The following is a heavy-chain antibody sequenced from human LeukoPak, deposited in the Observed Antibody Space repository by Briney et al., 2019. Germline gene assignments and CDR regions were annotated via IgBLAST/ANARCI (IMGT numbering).Heavy chain of an antibody. D-gene: IGHD5-18*01. CDR1: GFTFSSYG. Sequence: PGGSLRLSCAASGFTFSSYGIHWVRQAPGKGLEWVAFIRYDGSNKYYTDSVKGRFTISRDNSKNTLFLQMNSLRVEDTAVYYCAKEASRGSSFAYTPIEKPYYFDYWGQGTLVTVSS. V-gene: IGHV3-30*02. CDR2: IRYDGSNK. CDR3: AKEASRGSSFAYTPIEKPYYFDY. J-gene: IGHJ4*02.